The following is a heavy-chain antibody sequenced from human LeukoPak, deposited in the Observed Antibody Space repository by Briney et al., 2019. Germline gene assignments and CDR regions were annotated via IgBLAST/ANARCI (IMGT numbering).Heavy chain of an antibody. V-gene: IGHV3-7*05. J-gene: IGHJ4*02. Sequence: GGSLRLSCAVSGFSFSSSWINWVRQAPGKGPEWAASINPDGSEHYYVDSVKGRFTISRDNAKDSLYLQMSSLRVEDTAVYFCVRGRPYWGQGTLVTVSS. CDR2: INPDGSEH. CDR1: GFSFSSSW. CDR3: VRGRPY.